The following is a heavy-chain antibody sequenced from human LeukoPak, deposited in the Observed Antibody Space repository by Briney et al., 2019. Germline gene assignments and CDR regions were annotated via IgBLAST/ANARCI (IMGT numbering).Heavy chain of an antibody. CDR2: SYYSGNT. CDR3: ARDRSGYYDSSGSSYAFDI. V-gene: IGHV4-59*12. J-gene: IGHJ3*02. CDR1: GGSITNYY. D-gene: IGHD3-22*01. Sequence: SETLSLTCTVSGGSITNYYWSWIRQPPGKGLEWIGFSYYSGNTNYNPSLKSRVTISVDMSKNQFSLKLSSVTAADTAVYYCARDRSGYYDSSGSSYAFDIWGQGTMVTVSS.